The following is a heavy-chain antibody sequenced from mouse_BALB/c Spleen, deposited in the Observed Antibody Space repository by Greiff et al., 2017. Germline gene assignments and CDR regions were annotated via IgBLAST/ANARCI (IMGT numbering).Heavy chain of an antibody. Sequence: VKLVESGPGLVAPSQSLSITCTVSGFSLTSYGVHWVRQPPGKGLEWLGVIWAGGSTNYNSALMSRLSISKDNSKSQVFLKMNSLQTDDTAMYYCARDLSTMITTGYYFDYWGQGTTLTVSS. CDR3: ARDLSTMITTGYYFDY. D-gene: IGHD2-4*01. V-gene: IGHV2-9*02. J-gene: IGHJ2*01. CDR2: IWAGGST. CDR1: GFSLTSYG.